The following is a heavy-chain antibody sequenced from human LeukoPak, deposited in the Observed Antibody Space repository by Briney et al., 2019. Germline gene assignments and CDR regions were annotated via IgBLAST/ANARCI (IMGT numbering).Heavy chain of an antibody. Sequence: GGSLRLSCAASGFTFTNYWMSWVRQAPGKGLEWISAVSGSGDRTYYAGSVKGRFTISRDNSKNIVYLRMNSLRAEDTAVYFCANSRGYGSGNLWGQGTLVTVSS. CDR3: ANSRGYGSGNL. CDR1: GFTFTNYW. J-gene: IGHJ4*02. D-gene: IGHD3-10*01. V-gene: IGHV3-23*01. CDR2: VSGSGDRT.